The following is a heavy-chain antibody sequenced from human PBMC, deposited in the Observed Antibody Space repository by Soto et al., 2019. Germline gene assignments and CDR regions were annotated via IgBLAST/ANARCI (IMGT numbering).Heavy chain of an antibody. CDR2: IYYSGST. J-gene: IGHJ4*02. CDR3: ARNGVAATPFVSHSFDY. CDR1: GGSISSYY. Sequence: SETLSLTCTVSGGSISSYYWSWIRQPPGKRLEWIGYIYYSGSTNYNPSLKSRVTISVDTSKNQFSLKLSSVTAADTAVYYCARNGVAATPFVSHSFDYWGQGTLVTVAS. V-gene: IGHV4-59*01. D-gene: IGHD2-15*01.